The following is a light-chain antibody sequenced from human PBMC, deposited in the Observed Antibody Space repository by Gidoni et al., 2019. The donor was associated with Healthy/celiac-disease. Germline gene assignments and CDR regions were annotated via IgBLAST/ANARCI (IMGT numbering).Light chain of an antibody. CDR3: QHYDNLPT. CDR1: QDISNY. Sequence: DIQMTQSPSSLSASVGDRVTITCQASQDISNYLNWYQQKPGKAPKLLIYDASNLETGVPSRFSGSGSGTDFIFTISSLQHEDIATYYCQHYDNLPTFGQGTRLEIK. CDR2: DAS. J-gene: IGKJ5*01. V-gene: IGKV1-33*01.